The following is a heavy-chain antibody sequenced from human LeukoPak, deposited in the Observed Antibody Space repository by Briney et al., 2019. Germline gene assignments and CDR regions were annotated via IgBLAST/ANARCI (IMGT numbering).Heavy chain of an antibody. Sequence: GASVKVSCKASGHTFTGYYMHWVRQAPGQGLEWMGWINPNSGGTNYAQKFQGRVTMTRDTSISTAYMELSRLRSDDTVVYYCARENPVSFMVRGVILWFDPWGQGTLITVSS. V-gene: IGHV1-2*02. CDR1: GHTFTGYY. D-gene: IGHD3-10*01. J-gene: IGHJ5*02. CDR2: INPNSGGT. CDR3: ARENPVSFMVRGVILWFDP.